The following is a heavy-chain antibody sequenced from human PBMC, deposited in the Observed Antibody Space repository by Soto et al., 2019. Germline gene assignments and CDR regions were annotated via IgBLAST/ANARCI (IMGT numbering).Heavy chain of an antibody. Sequence: VQLVESGGGVVQPGRSLRLSCAASGFTFSSYAMHWVRQAPGKGLEWVSAISGSGGSTYYADSVKGRITISRDNSKNTLYMEMNSARAEDTAVYYCAKRGVASRGYWGQGTLVTVSS. CDR3: AKRGVASRGY. CDR2: ISGSGGST. V-gene: IGHV3-23*04. J-gene: IGHJ4*02. D-gene: IGHD2-15*01. CDR1: GFTFSSYA.